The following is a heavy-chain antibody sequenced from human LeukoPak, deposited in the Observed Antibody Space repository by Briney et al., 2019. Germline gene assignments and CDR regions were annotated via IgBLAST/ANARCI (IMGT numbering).Heavy chain of an antibody. D-gene: IGHD3-9*01. CDR3: AKWGPYDILTGRIN. CDR2: IKPDESGK. CDR1: GFTFSNYW. J-gene: IGHJ4*02. V-gene: IGHV3-7*03. Sequence: GGSLRLSCAASGFTFSNYWMTWVRQAPGKGLEWVANIKPDESGKYYVGSVKGRFTISRDNAKNSLYLQMNSLRAEDTAVYYCAKWGPYDILTGRINWGQGTLVTVSS.